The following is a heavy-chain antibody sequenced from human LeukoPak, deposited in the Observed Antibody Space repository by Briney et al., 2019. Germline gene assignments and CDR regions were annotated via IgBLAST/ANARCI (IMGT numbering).Heavy chain of an antibody. CDR3: ARDRYYDDCSVFKLDF. J-gene: IGHJ4*02. CDR1: GYAFTNYA. CDR2: INAASGNT. D-gene: IGHD3-16*01. Sequence: ASVKVSCKASGYAFTNYAMHWLRQAPGQRLEWVGWINAASGNTKYSQRLQGRITITRDTSANTVYMQLSSLRSEDSAVYYCARDRYYDDCSVFKLDFWGQGSLVTVSS. V-gene: IGHV1-3*01.